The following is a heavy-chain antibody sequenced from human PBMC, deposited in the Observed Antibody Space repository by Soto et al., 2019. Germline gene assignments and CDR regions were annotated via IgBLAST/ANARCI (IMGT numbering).Heavy chain of an antibody. CDR2: ISGGGGTT. Sequence: EVQLLESGGGLVQPGGSLRLSCAASGFTFSDYGMSWVRQAPVKGLEWVSGISGGGGTTNYADSVKGRFTISRDNSKNTLYLQMNSLRAEETAVYYCTRRIITDKYYYGMDVWGQGTTVTVSS. J-gene: IGHJ6*02. CDR3: TRRIITDKYYYGMDV. V-gene: IGHV3-23*01. D-gene: IGHD3-22*01. CDR1: GFTFSDYG.